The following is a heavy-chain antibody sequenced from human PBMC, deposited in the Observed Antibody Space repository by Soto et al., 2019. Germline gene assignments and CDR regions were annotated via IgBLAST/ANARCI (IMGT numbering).Heavy chain of an antibody. Sequence: GGSLRLSCAASGFTFSSYEINWVRQAPGKGREWVSYISISGSTIYYADSVKGRFTISRDNAKNSLYLQMNSLRAEDTAVYYCARVRYSSGWPYYYYYGMDVWGQGTTVTVSS. CDR1: GFTFSSYE. D-gene: IGHD6-19*01. J-gene: IGHJ6*02. CDR2: ISISGSTI. V-gene: IGHV3-48*03. CDR3: ARVRYSSGWPYYYYYGMDV.